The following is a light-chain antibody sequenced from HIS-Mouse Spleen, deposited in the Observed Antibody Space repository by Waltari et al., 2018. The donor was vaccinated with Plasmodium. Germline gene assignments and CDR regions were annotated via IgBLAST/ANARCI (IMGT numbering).Light chain of an antibody. CDR1: QSVSSSY. CDR2: GAS. CDR3: QQYGSSGT. V-gene: IGKV3-20*01. J-gene: IGKJ1*01. Sequence: EIVLTQSPGTMSLSPGGRATLSCRASQSVSSSYLAWYQQNPGQAPRLFIYGASSRATGIPDRFSGSGSGTDFTLTISRLEPEDFAVYYCQQYGSSGTFGQGTKVEIK.